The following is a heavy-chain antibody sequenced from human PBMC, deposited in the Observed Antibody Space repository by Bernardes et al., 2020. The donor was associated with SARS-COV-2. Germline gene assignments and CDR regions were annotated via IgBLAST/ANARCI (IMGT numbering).Heavy chain of an antibody. CDR2: IPGSGVRA. D-gene: IGHD2-2*01. Sequence: GGSLRLSCAASGFTFNNYAMHWVRQAPGKGLEWVSGIPGSGVRAWYADSVRGRCTVSRDNSKNTLYLQVNSLRAEDTAMYYCVRWVGVVPAVTSTGWFLDLWGRGSPVTVSS. V-gene: IGHV3-23*01. CDR1: GFTFNNYA. CDR3: VRWVGVVPAVTSTGWFLDL. J-gene: IGHJ2*01.